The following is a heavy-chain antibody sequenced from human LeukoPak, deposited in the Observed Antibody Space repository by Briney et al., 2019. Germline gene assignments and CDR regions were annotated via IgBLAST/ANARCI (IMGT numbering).Heavy chain of an antibody. CDR1: GFTFSSYA. V-gene: IGHV3-23*01. CDR3: AKLYIYDSPTRNY. J-gene: IGHJ4*02. CDR2: ITGGGGST. Sequence: PGGSLRLSCAASGFTFSSYAMSWVRQAPGKGLEWVSGITGGGGSTYYADSVKGRFTISRDNSKNTLYLQMNSLRAEDTAVYYCAKLYIYDSPTRNYWGQGTLVTVSS. D-gene: IGHD3-22*01.